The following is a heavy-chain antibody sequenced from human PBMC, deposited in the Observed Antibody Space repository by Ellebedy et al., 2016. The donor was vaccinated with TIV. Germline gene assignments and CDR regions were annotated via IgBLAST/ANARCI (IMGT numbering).Heavy chain of an antibody. Sequence: PGGSLRLSCAASGFTFDDYAMHWVRQAPGKGLEWVSLISGDGGSTYYADSVKGRFTISRDNSKNSLYLQMNSLRAEDTAVYYCARDFSMTFGNYYYYGMDVWGQGTTVTVSS. V-gene: IGHV3-43*02. D-gene: IGHD2-8*01. CDR2: ISGDGGST. J-gene: IGHJ6*02. CDR3: ARDFSMTFGNYYYYGMDV. CDR1: GFTFDDYA.